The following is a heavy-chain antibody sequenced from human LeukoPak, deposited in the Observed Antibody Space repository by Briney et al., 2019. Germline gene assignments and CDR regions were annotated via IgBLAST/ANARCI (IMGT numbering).Heavy chain of an antibody. Sequence: PSQTLSLTCTVSGGSISSGDDYWSWIRQPPGKGLEWIGYIYYSGSTNYNPSLKSRVTISVDTSKNQFSLKLSSVTAADTAVYYCARLPRGSYSPLSHAFDIWGQGTMVTVSS. D-gene: IGHD1-26*01. CDR3: ARLPRGSYSPLSHAFDI. V-gene: IGHV4-30-4*01. CDR1: GGSISSGDDY. J-gene: IGHJ3*02. CDR2: IYYSGST.